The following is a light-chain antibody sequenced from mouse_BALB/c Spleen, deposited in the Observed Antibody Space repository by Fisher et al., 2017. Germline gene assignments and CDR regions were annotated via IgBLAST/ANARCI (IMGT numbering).Light chain of an antibody. CDR1: SSVSY. CDR3: QQRSSYPPT. J-gene: IGKJ2*01. V-gene: IGKV4-61*01. Sequence: IVLTQTPAIMSASPGEKVTISCSASSSVSYMYWYQQKPGSSPKPWIYRTSNLASGVPARFSGSGSGTSYSLTISSMEAEDAATYYCQQRSSYPPTFGGGTKLEIK. CDR2: RTS.